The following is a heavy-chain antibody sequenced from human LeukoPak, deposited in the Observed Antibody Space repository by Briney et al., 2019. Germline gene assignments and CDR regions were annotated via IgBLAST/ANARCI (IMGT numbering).Heavy chain of an antibody. V-gene: IGHV4-59*08. D-gene: IGHD6-6*01. Sequence: SETLSLTCTVSGGSISHYYWTWIRQPPGKGLEWIGYIYYSGSTTYNPSLKSRVTVSLDTSKDQFSLKLSSVTAADTAVYYCARRGVAAIFDPWGQGTLVTVSS. J-gene: IGHJ5*02. CDR2: IYYSGST. CDR1: GGSISHYY. CDR3: ARRGVAAIFDP.